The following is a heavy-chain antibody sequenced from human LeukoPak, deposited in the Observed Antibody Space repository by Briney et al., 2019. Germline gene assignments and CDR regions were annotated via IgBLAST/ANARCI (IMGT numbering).Heavy chain of an antibody. CDR2: INHSGRT. J-gene: IGHJ6*02. V-gene: IGHV4-34*01. D-gene: IGHD6-19*01. Sequence: PSETLSLTCAVYGRSFSGYYWSWIRQPPGKGLEWIGEINHSGRTNYNPSLKSRVTISVDTSKNQFSLKLSSVTAADTAVYYCARTSSGSAYYYYGMDVWGQGTTVTVSS. CDR1: GRSFSGYY. CDR3: ARTSSGSAYYYYGMDV.